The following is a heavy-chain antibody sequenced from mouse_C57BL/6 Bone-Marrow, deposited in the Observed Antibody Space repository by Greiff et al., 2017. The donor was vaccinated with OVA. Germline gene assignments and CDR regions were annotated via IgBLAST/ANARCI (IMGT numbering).Heavy chain of an antibody. Sequence: EVQVVESGGGLVQPGGSLKLSCAASGFTFSDYYMYWVRQTPEKRLEWVAYISNGGGSTYYPDTVKGRFTISRDNAKNTLYLHMSRLKSEDTAMYYCARNRLLRYPYYYAMDYWGQGTSVTVSS. CDR1: GFTFSDYY. CDR3: ARNRLLRYPYYYAMDY. V-gene: IGHV5-12*01. CDR2: ISNGGGST. J-gene: IGHJ4*01. D-gene: IGHD1-1*01.